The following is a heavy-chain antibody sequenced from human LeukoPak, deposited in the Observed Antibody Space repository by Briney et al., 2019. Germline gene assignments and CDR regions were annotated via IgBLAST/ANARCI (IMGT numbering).Heavy chain of an antibody. V-gene: IGHV3-30*18. CDR3: AKDLSNSGNNLFDP. Sequence: GGSLRLSCAASGFTFSSYGMHWVRQAPGKGLEWVAVISYDGSNKYYADSVKGRFTISRDNSKNTLYLQMNSLRAEDTAVYYCAKDLSNSGNNLFDPWGQGTLVTVSS. CDR1: GFTFSSYG. CDR2: ISYDGSNK. J-gene: IGHJ5*02. D-gene: IGHD6-13*01.